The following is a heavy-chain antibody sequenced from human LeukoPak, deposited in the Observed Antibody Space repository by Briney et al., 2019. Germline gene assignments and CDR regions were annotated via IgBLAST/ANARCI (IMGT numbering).Heavy chain of an antibody. D-gene: IGHD3-10*01. V-gene: IGHV4-4*07. CDR2: IYTSGST. Sequence: SETLSLTCTVSGGSISSYYWSWIRQPAGKGLEWIGRIYTSGSTNYNPSLKSRVIMSVDTSKNQFSLKLSSVTAADTAVYYCAREARNYYGSGSYYRFDYWGQGTLVTVSS. CDR3: AREARNYYGSGSYYRFDY. J-gene: IGHJ4*02. CDR1: GGSISSYY.